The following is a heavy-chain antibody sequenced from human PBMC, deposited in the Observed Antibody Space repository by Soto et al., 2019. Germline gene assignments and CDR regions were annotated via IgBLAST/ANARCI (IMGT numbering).Heavy chain of an antibody. CDR3: ASDSAGPSSYHDVYYYGLDV. CDR2: INHSGST. CDR1: GGSFSGYY. D-gene: IGHD6-6*01. J-gene: IGHJ6*02. Sequence: KPSETLSLTCAVYGGSFSGYYWSWIRQPPGKGLEWIGEINHSGSTNYNPSLKSRVTISVDTSKNQFSLKLSSVTAADTAVYYCASDSAGPSSYHDVYYYGLDVWGPGTTVTVSS. V-gene: IGHV4-34*01.